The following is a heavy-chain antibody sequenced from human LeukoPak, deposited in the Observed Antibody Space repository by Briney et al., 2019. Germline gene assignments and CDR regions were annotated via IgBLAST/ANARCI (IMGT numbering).Heavy chain of an antibody. D-gene: IGHD4-11*01. Sequence: SETLSLTCTVSGGSISTSNYYWGWIRQPPGKGLEWIGNIFYSGSTYYGPSLKSRLTISLDTSRNQFSLKLNSVTAADTAVYFCARGRVSSSTWYSTYYYYFYMDVWGKGTTVTVSS. J-gene: IGHJ6*03. CDR1: GGSISTSNYY. V-gene: IGHV4-39*07. CDR2: IFYSGST. CDR3: ARGRVSSSTWYSTYYYYFYMDV.